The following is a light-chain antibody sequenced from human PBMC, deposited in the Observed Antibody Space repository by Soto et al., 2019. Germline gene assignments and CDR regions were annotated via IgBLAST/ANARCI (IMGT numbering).Light chain of an antibody. CDR3: QQSYSTPPT. J-gene: IGKJ1*01. V-gene: IGKV1-39*01. CDR1: QDIGND. Sequence: IQMTQSPSSLSASVRDRVTITCRASQDIGNDLGWYQQKPGKAPNLLIYAASSLQSGVPSRFSGSGSGTDFTLTISSLQPEDFATYYCQQSYSTPPTFGQGTKVDIK. CDR2: AAS.